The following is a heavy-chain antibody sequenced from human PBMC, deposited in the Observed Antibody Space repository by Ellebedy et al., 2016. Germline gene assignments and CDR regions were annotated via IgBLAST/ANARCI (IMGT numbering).Heavy chain of an antibody. V-gene: IGHV4-38-2*02. CDR1: GYSISSGYY. CDR2: MSFYYSGRT. D-gene: IGHD6-13*01. J-gene: IGHJ3*02. Sequence: GSLRLSXTVSGYSISSGYYWGWIRQPPGKGLEWVGSMSFYYSGRTYYNLSLKSRVTISVDTSKNQFSLKLSSVTAADTAVYYCARISNDNIGAGDIGDAFDIWGQGTMVTVSS. CDR3: ARISNDNIGAGDIGDAFDI.